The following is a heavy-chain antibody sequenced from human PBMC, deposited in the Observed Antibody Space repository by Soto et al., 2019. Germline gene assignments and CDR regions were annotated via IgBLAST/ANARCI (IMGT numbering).Heavy chain of an antibody. V-gene: IGHV1-69*13. CDR1: GGTFSSYA. CDR2: LIPIFGTA. D-gene: IGHD6-19*01. CDR3: ARGRYSSGWLQGWFDP. J-gene: IGHJ5*02. Sequence: SSVKASCKASGGTFSSYAFSWVRQAPGQGLEWMGGLIPIFGTANYAQKFQGRVTITADESTSTAYMELSSLRSEDTAVYYCARGRYSSGWLQGWFDPWGKGTLVTVSS.